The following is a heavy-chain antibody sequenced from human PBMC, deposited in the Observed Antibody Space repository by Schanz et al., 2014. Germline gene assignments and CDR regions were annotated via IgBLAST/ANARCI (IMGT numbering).Heavy chain of an antibody. J-gene: IGHJ6*02. CDR1: GGTLTNFA. V-gene: IGHV1-2*02. Sequence: QVQLVQSGAEVKKAGSSVKVSCKASGGTLTNFAVSWVRQAPGQGLEWVGWINPNSGDTNHAQKFQGRVTMTTDTSIRTAYMEVSRLRSDDTAVYYCASPRFQYYGMDLWGQGTTVTVSS. D-gene: IGHD2-21*01. CDR3: ASPRFQYYGMDL. CDR2: INPNSGDT.